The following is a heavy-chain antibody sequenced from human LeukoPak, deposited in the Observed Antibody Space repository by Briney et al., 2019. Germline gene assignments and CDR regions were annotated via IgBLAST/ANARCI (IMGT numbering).Heavy chain of an antibody. CDR2: INTDGSAT. V-gene: IGHV3-74*01. J-gene: IGHJ4*02. CDR1: GFTFGNYW. Sequence: GGPLRLPCTASGFTFGNYWMHWVRQAPGKGLVWVSRINTDGSATSFADSVKGRFTISRHSAQNTVYLQMNSLTVEDTGVYYCTGDALLEYCTGNDCYHTDFWGQGILVTGSS. D-gene: IGHD2-8*02. CDR3: TGDALLEYCTGNDCYHTDF.